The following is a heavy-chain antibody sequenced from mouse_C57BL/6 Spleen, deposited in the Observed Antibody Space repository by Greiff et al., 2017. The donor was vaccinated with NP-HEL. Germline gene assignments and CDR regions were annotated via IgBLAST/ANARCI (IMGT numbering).Heavy chain of an antibody. CDR3: TTLYGNYGYFDY. J-gene: IGHJ2*01. CDR2: FDPEVGDT. CDR1: GFNIQDSY. Sequence: EVQLQQSGAELVRPGASVKLSCTASGFNIQDSYLPWVKQRLEQGLEWIGRFDPEVGDTEYAPKFQGKATMTADTSSNTAYLQLSSLTSEDTAVYYCTTLYGNYGYFDYWGQGTTLTVSS. V-gene: IGHV14-1*01. D-gene: IGHD2-1*01.